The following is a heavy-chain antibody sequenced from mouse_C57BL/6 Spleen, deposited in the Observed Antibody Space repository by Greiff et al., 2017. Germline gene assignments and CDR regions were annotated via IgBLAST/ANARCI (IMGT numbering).Heavy chain of an antibody. CDR1: GYAFSSSW. J-gene: IGHJ4*01. Sequence: VKLVESGPELVKPGASVKISCKASGYAFSSSWMNWVKQRPGKGLEWIGRIYPGDGDTNYNVKFKGKATLTADKSSSTAYMQLSSLTSEDSAVYFCARSPGTVDAMDYWGQGTSVTVSS. D-gene: IGHD4-1*01. V-gene: IGHV1-82*01. CDR3: ARSPGTVDAMDY. CDR2: IYPGDGDT.